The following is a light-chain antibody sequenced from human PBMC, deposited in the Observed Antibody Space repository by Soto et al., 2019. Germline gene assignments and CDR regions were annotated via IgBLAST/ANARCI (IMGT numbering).Light chain of an antibody. CDR1: SSNIGAGYD. CDR2: GNS. J-gene: IGLJ2*01. Sequence: QSVLTQPPSVSGAPGQRVTISCTGSSSNIGAGYDVHWYQQLPGTAPKLLIYGNSNRPSGVPDRFSGSKSGTSASLAITGLQAEDEADYYCQSYDSSDVVFGGGTQLTV. CDR3: QSYDSSDVV. V-gene: IGLV1-40*01.